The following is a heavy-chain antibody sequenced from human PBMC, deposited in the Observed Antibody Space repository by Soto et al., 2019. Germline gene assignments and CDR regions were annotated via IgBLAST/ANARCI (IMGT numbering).Heavy chain of an antibody. CDR1: GFTFSSYA. V-gene: IGHV3-23*01. Sequence: EVQLLESGGGLVQPGGSLRLSCAASGFTFSSYAMSWVRQAPGKGLEWVSAISGSGGSTYYADSVKGRFTISRDNSKNTLYLQMNSLRAEDTAVYYCAEDRFSSDAFDIWGQGTMVTVSS. J-gene: IGHJ3*02. CDR2: ISGSGGST. CDR3: AEDRFSSDAFDI.